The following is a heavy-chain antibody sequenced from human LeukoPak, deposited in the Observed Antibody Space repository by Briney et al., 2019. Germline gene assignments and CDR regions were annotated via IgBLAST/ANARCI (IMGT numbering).Heavy chain of an antibody. CDR3: ARDVVVVVGASRSNFYFYMDF. CDR2: INPNNGAT. Sequence: GASVKVSCKASGYTFTGYYIHWVRQAPGQGLEWMGWINPNNGATNYAQKFQGRITMTRDTSITTAYMELSSLRSDDTAIYYCARDVVVVVGASRSNFYFYMDFWGKGTTVTVSS. V-gene: IGHV1-2*02. J-gene: IGHJ6*03. D-gene: IGHD2-15*01. CDR1: GYTFTGYY.